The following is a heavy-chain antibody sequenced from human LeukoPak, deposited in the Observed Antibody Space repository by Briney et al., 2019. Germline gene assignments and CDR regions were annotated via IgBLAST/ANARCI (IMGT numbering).Heavy chain of an antibody. V-gene: IGHV3-21*01. CDR3: ARVEYSGYDFGQPYYYAMDV. J-gene: IGHJ6*02. CDR2: IVSSPSTYI. Sequence: GGSLRLSCAASGFSFSTYSMNWVRQAPGKGLEWVSSIVSSPSTYIYYADSVKGRFTISRDNAKNSPYLQMNSLRAEDTAVYYCARVEYSGYDFGQPYYYAMDVWGQGTTVTVSS. CDR1: GFSFSTYS. D-gene: IGHD5-12*01.